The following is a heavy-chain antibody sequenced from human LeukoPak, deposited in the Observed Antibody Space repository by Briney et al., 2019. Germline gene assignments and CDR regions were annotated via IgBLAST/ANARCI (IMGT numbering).Heavy chain of an antibody. CDR2: ISSNGGST. D-gene: IGHD3-22*01. J-gene: IGHJ4*02. V-gene: IGHV3-64*01. CDR3: AKGSPYYYDSSGYYSRVDY. Sequence: PGGSLRLSCAASGFTFSSYAMHWVRQAPGKGLEYVSTISSNGGSTYYANSVKGRFTISRDNSKNTLYLQMGSLRAEDMAVYYCAKGSPYYYDSSGYYSRVDYWGQGTLVTVSS. CDR1: GFTFSSYA.